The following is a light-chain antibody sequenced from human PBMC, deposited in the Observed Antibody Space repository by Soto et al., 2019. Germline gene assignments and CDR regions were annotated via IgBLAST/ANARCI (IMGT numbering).Light chain of an antibody. CDR2: DAS. CDR3: QQRSNWPRLT. CDR1: QSVSSY. Sequence: EIVLTQSPATLSLSPGERATLSCRASQSVSSYLAWYQQKPGQAPRLLIYDASNRATGIPARFSGSGSVRDFTLTISSLEPEDFAVYYCQQRSNWPRLTFGGGTKVEIK. J-gene: IGKJ4*01. V-gene: IGKV3-11*02.